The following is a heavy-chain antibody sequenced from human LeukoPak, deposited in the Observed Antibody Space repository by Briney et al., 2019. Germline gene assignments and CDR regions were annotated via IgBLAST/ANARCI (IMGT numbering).Heavy chain of an antibody. D-gene: IGHD7-27*01. Sequence: ASVKVSCKASGYTSTSYDFNWVRQATGQGLEWMGWMSPKSGDTGYAQKFQGRVTMTRDTSTSTAYMELSSLRSEDTAVYYCARGPPDTGDFDYWGQGTPVTVSS. CDR2: MSPKSGDT. J-gene: IGHJ4*02. CDR3: ARGPPDTGDFDY. V-gene: IGHV1-8*01. CDR1: GYTSTSYD.